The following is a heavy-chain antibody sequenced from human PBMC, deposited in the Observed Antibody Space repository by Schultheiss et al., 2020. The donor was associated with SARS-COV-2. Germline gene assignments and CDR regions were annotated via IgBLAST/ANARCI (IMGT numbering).Heavy chain of an antibody. CDR2: IYYSGST. CDR3: ARVQGRSGSPSRYGMDV. J-gene: IGHJ6*02. CDR1: VFSLLRSS. Sequence: SETLSLTCTVSVFSLLRSSFLFLRQPPGKGLEWIGYIYYSGSTNYNPSLKSRVTISVDTSKNQFSLKLSSVTAADTAVYYCARVQGRSGSPSRYGMDVWGQGTTVTVSS. V-gene: IGHV4-59*01. D-gene: IGHD2-15*01.